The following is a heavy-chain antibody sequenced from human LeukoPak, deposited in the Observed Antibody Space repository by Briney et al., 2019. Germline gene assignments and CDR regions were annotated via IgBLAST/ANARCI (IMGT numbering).Heavy chain of an antibody. D-gene: IGHD3-22*01. CDR1: GFAVSSNY. J-gene: IGHJ5*02. Sequence: GGSLRLSCAASGFAVSSNYVTWVRQAPGKGLEWVSAIYRDDRTFYANSVQGRFTISRDNAKNAVYLQMNSLRPEDTAVYYCARGFDTSGYYGWLDPWGQGTLVTVSS. CDR2: IYRDDRT. V-gene: IGHV3-66*02. CDR3: ARGFDTSGYYGWLDP.